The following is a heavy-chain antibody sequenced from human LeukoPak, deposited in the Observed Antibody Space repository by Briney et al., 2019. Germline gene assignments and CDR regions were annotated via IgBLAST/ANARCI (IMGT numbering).Heavy chain of an antibody. CDR3: ARVNSALTYYYGMDV. D-gene: IGHD3-9*01. CDR2: INPNSGGT. V-gene: IGHV1-2*02. Sequence: ASVKVSCKASGYTFTGYYMHWVRQAPGQGLEWMGWINPNSGGTNYAQKLQGRVTMTTDTSTSTAYMELRSLRSDDTAVYYCARVNSALTYYYGMDVWGKGTTVTVSS. CDR1: GYTFTGYY. J-gene: IGHJ6*04.